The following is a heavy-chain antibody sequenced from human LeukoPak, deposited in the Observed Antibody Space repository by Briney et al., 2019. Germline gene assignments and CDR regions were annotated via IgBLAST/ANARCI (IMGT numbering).Heavy chain of an antibody. Sequence: GGSLRLSCTASGFTFGDYAMSWVRQAPGKGLEWVGFIRSKAYGGTTEYAASVKGRFTISRDDSKSIAYLQMNSLKTEDTAVYYCTRDRGGGYASYYYYYYMDVWGKGTTATVSS. D-gene: IGHD5-12*01. V-gene: IGHV3-49*04. J-gene: IGHJ6*03. CDR1: GFTFGDYA. CDR3: TRDRGGGYASYYYYYYMDV. CDR2: IRSKAYGGTT.